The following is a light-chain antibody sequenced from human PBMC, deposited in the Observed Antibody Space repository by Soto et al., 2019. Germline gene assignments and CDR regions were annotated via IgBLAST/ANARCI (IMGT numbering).Light chain of an antibody. CDR3: QSYDSSNQGV. Sequence: NFMLTQPHSVSESPGKTVTISCTRSSGSIASNYVQWYQQRPGSAPTTVIYEDNQRPSGVPDRFSGSIDSSSNSASLTISGLKTEDEADYYCQSYDSSNQGVFGTGTKLTVL. J-gene: IGLJ1*01. CDR1: SGSIASNY. V-gene: IGLV6-57*04. CDR2: EDN.